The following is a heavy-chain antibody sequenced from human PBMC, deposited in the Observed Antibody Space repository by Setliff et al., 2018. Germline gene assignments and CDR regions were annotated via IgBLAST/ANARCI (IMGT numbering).Heavy chain of an antibody. Sequence: LSLTCTVSGYSISSGYYWGWIRQPPGKGLEWIGRITNKVKGYTTEYAASVRGRFTISRDDSKSSLYLQMNSLKTEDTAVYYCADAGSAKGLDIWGQGTTVTVSS. CDR2: ITNKVKGYTT. D-gene: IGHD6-19*01. J-gene: IGHJ6*02. V-gene: IGHV3-72*01. CDR3: ADAGSAKGLDI. CDR1: GYSISSGYY.